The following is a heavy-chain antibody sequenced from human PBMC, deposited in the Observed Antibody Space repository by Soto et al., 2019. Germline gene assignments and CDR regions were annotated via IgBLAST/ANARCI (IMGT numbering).Heavy chain of an antibody. CDR2: IWYDGSNK. V-gene: IGHV3-33*01. Sequence: QVQLVESGGGVVQPGRSLRLSCAASGFTFSSYGMHWVRQAPGKGLEWVAVIWYDGSNKYYADSVKGRFTISRDNSKNTLFLQMNSLRDEDTAVYYCARNLIGGSGSYSIPWFDPWGQGTLVTVSS. CDR1: GFTFSSYG. D-gene: IGHD3-10*01. J-gene: IGHJ5*02. CDR3: ARNLIGGSGSYSIPWFDP.